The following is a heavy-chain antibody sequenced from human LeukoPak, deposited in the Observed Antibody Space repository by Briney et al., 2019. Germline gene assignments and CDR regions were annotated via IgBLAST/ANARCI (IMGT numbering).Heavy chain of an antibody. CDR1: GYTLTELS. D-gene: IGHD1-26*01. CDR2: FDPEDGET. CDR3: ARASRYSGSYQYYFDY. J-gene: IGHJ4*02. Sequence: ASVKVSCKVSGYTLTELSMHWVRQAPGKGLEWMGGFDPEDGETIYAQKFQGRVTITADKSTSTAYMELSSLRSEDTAVYYCARASRYSGSYQYYFDYWGQGTLVTVSS. V-gene: IGHV1-24*01.